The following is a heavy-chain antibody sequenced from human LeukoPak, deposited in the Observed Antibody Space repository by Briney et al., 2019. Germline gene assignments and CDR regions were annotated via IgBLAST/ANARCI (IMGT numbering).Heavy chain of an antibody. CDR1: GYSISSGSY. CDR2: IFHSGTT. CDR3: ARDLSVTAKFDY. D-gene: IGHD5-18*01. Sequence: SETLSLTCAGSGYSISSGSYWGWIRQPPGKGLEWIGSIFHSGTTYHNPSLKSRVTISVDTSKNQVSLKLSSVTAADTAVYYCARDLSVTAKFDYWGQGTLVTVSS. J-gene: IGHJ4*02. V-gene: IGHV4-38-2*02.